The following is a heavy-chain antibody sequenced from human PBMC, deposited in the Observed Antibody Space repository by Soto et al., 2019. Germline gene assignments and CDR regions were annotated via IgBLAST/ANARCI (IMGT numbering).Heavy chain of an antibody. CDR1: EFTFGKYY. CDR3: ARGNWNYYYGFDV. Sequence: GGSLSLSCAASEFTFGKYYMTWVRHVPGKGPEWVANIKPDGSEQYYVDSVKGRFTISRDNANNSLYLQMNSLRAEDTAVYFCARGNWNYYYGFDVWGQGTTVTVSS. CDR2: IKPDGSEQ. J-gene: IGHJ6*02. D-gene: IGHD1-20*01. V-gene: IGHV3-7*01.